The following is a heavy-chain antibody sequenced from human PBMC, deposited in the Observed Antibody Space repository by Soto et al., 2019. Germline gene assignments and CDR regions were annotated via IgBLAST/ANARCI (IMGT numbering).Heavy chain of an antibody. V-gene: IGHV1-18*01. CDR1: GYTFTSYG. Sequence: QVQLVQSGGEVKKPGASVKLSCTTSGYTFTSYGISWVRQAPGQGLEWMGWISAYNCKTNYAQNVQGRVTMTTDTSTRTAYMDLRSLRSDDTAVYYYARGGDVNYYHGMDVWGQGTTVTVSS. CDR3: ARGGDVNYYHGMDV. J-gene: IGHJ6*02. CDR2: ISAYNCKT. D-gene: IGHD5-12*01.